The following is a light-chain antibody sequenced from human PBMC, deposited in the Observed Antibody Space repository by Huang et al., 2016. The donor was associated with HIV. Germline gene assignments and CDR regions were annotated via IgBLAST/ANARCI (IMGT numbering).Light chain of an antibody. Sequence: EIAMTQSPATLSVSPGERATLSCRASRSVNFNLAWYQQKPGQGPRLLIYDASTRATGIPARCSGSGSGTEFTLTISSLQSEDFAVYYCQQYNDWPPYTFGQGTKLEIK. CDR3: QQYNDWPPYT. V-gene: IGKV3-15*01. J-gene: IGKJ2*01. CDR2: DAS. CDR1: RSVNFN.